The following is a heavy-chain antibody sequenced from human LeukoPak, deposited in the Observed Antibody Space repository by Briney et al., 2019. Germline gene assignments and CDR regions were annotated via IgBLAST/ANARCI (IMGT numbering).Heavy chain of an antibody. V-gene: IGHV3-21*01. CDR3: ARVRTGVGYYFDY. CDR1: GFTFSSYS. J-gene: IGHJ4*02. Sequence: PGGSLRLSCAASGFTFSSYSMNWVRQAPGKGLEWVSSISSSSSYIYYADSVKGRFTISRDNAKNSLYLQMNSLRAEDTAVYYCARVRTGVGYYFDYWGQGTLVTVSS. CDR2: ISSSSSYI. D-gene: IGHD3-3*01.